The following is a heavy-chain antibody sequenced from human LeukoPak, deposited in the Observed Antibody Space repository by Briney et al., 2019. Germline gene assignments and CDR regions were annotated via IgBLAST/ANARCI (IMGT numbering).Heavy chain of an antibody. CDR2: IYHSGST. J-gene: IGHJ2*01. Sequence: SETLSLTCAVSGGPISSSNWWSWVRQPPGKGLEWIGEIYHSGSTNYNPSLKSRVTISVDKSKNQFSLKLSSVAAADTAVYYCASLVGASYWYFDLWGRGTLVTVSS. V-gene: IGHV4-4*02. CDR1: GGPISSSNW. D-gene: IGHD1-26*01. CDR3: ASLVGASYWYFDL.